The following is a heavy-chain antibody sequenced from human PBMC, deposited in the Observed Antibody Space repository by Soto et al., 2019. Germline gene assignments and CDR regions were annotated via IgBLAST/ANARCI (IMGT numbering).Heavy chain of an antibody. CDR1: GFTFSSYA. J-gene: IGHJ5*02. CDR2: ISGSGGST. D-gene: IGHD3-3*01. Sequence: PGGSLRLSCAASGFTFSSYAMSWVRQAPGKGLEWVSAISGSGGSTYYADSVKGRFTISRDNSKNTLYLQMNSLRAEDTAVYYCAKSPFGVVSFSLGPWGQGTLVTVSS. CDR3: AKSPFGVVSFSLGP. V-gene: IGHV3-23*01.